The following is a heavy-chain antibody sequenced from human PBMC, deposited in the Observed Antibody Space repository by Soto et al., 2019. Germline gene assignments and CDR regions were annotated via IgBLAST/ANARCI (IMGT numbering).Heavy chain of an antibody. CDR2: ISYSGST. CDR1: GDSISSFY. CDR3: AGSGYYHNSGMDV. J-gene: IGHJ6*02. V-gene: IGHV4-59*12. Sequence: PSETLSLTCTVSGDSISSFYWSWIRQPPGKGLEWIGHISYSGSTNYNPSLKSRVTISVDRSKNQFSLKLSSVTAADTAVYYCAGSGYYHNSGMDVWGQGTTVTVSS. D-gene: IGHD3-22*01.